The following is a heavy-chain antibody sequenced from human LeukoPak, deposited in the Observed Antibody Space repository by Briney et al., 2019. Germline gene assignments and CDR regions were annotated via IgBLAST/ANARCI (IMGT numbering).Heavy chain of an antibody. CDR1: GFTLSSYG. Sequence: GGSLRLSCAASGFTLSSYGMHWVRQAPGKGLEWVAVIWYDGSNKYYADSVKGRFTISRDNSKNTLYLQMNSLRAEDTAVYYCARPDGRGTQGVLDYWGQGTLVTVSS. D-gene: IGHD1-14*01. V-gene: IGHV3-33*01. CDR3: ARPDGRGTQGVLDY. CDR2: IWYDGSNK. J-gene: IGHJ4*02.